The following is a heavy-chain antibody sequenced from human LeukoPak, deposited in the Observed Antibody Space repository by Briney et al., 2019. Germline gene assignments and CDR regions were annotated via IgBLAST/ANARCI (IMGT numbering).Heavy chain of an antibody. CDR2: ISYDGSNK. D-gene: IGHD1-26*01. Sequence: GGSLRLSCAASGFTFSSYAMHWVRQAPGKGLEWVAVISYDGSNKYYADSVKGRFTISRDNSKNTLYLQMNSLRAEDTAVYYCARDPVGLVGVEGYFDYWGQGTLVTVSS. J-gene: IGHJ4*02. CDR1: GFTFSSYA. CDR3: ARDPVGLVGVEGYFDY. V-gene: IGHV3-30-3*01.